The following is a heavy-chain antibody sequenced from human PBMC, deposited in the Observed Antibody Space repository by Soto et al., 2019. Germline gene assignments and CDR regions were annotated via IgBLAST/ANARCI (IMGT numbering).Heavy chain of an antibody. J-gene: IGHJ4*02. CDR3: ARGFVYYDFWSGYYGNGYFDY. V-gene: IGHV4-59*01. CDR2: IYYSGST. CDR1: GGSISSYY. D-gene: IGHD3-3*01. Sequence: PSETLSLTCTVSGGSISSYYWSWIRQPPGKGXXXIGYIYYSGSTNYNPSLKSRVTISVDTSKNQFSLKLSSVTAADTAVYYCARGFVYYDFWSGYYGNGYFDYWGQGTLVTVSS.